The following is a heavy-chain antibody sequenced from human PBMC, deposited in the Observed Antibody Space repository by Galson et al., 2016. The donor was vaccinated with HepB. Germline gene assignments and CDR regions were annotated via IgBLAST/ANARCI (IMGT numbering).Heavy chain of an antibody. CDR1: GGSISSYY. D-gene: IGHD3/OR15-3a*01. J-gene: IGHJ4*02. CDR3: ARIDFGLFDS. CDR2: IFYTGTT. V-gene: IGHV4-59*01. Sequence: SETLSLTCIVSGGSISSYYWSWIRQSPVKGLEYIGYIFYTGTTDYNPSLKSRVTISVDTSKNQFSLRLTSVTAADTAIYFCARIDFGLFDSWGQGILVTVSS.